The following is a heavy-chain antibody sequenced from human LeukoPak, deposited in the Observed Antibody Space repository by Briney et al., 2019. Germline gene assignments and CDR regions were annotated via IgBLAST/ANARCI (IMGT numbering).Heavy chain of an antibody. Sequence: GGSLRLSCAASGFTFDDYAMHWVRQAPGKGLEWVSGISWNSGSIGYADSVKGRFTISRDNAKNSLYLQMNCLRAEDTALYYCAKDRYYDFWSGYYTATYFDYWGQGTLVTVSS. J-gene: IGHJ4*02. D-gene: IGHD3-3*01. CDR2: ISWNSGSI. CDR1: GFTFDDYA. V-gene: IGHV3-9*01. CDR3: AKDRYYDFWSGYYTATYFDY.